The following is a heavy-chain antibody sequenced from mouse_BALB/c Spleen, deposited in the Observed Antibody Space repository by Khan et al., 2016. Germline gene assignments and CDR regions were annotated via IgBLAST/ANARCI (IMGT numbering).Heavy chain of an antibody. V-gene: IGHV1-15*01. Sequence: QVQLQQSGAELVRPGASVTLSCKASGYTFTDYEMHWGKQTPVHGLEWIGAIDPETGGTAYNQKFKGKATLTADKSSSTAYMELRSLTSEDSAVYYCTRRPRDYWGQGTTLTVSS. CDR3: TRRPRDY. D-gene: IGHD2-10*02. CDR2: IDPETGGT. CDR1: GYTFTDYE. J-gene: IGHJ2*01.